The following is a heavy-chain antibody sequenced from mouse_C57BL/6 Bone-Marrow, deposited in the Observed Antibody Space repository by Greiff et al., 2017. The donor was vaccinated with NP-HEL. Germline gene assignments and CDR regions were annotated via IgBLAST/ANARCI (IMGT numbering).Heavy chain of an antibody. CDR2: IDPENGDT. Sequence: EVKLLESGAELVRPGASVKLSCTASGFNIKDDYMHWVKQRPEQGLEWIGWIDPENGDTEYASKFQGKATITADTSSNTAYLQLSSLTSEDTAVYCSTTWVTTKGFDYWGQGTTLTVSS. V-gene: IGHV14-4*01. D-gene: IGHD2-2*01. CDR1: GFNIKDDY. J-gene: IGHJ2*01. CDR3: TTWVTTKGFDY.